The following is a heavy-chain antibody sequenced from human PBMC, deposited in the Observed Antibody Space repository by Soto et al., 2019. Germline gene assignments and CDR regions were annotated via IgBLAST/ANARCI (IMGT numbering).Heavy chain of an antibody. D-gene: IGHD2-15*01. CDR1: GYTLTELS. CDR3: ATAAHCSGGSCYWFDP. CDR2: FDPEDGET. Sequence: ASVKVSCKVSGYTLTELSMHWVRQAPGKGLEWMGGFDPEDGETIYAQKFQGRVTMTEDTSTDTAYMELSSLRSEDTAVYYCATAAHCSGGSCYWFDPWGQGTLVTVSS. J-gene: IGHJ5*02. V-gene: IGHV1-24*01.